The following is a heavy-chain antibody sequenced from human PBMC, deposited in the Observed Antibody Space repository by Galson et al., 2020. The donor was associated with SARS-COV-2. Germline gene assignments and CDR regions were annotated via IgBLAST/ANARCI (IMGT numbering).Heavy chain of an antibody. J-gene: IGHJ4*02. CDR3: AHVLYFESSGYWGFDY. D-gene: IGHD3-22*01. V-gene: IGHV2-5*02. CDR2: IYSDDAK. CDR1: GFSLSSSGVG. Sequence: SGPTLVKPTQTLTLTCTFSGFSLSSSGVGVGWIRQPPGKALEWLARIYSDDAKHYSPSLKSRLTITKATSKNQVVPTMTNMDPVDTGTYYCAHVLYFESSGYWGFDYWGQGTRVIVSS.